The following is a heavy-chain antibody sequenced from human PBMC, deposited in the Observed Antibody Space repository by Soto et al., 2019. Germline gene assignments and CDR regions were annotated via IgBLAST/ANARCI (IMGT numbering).Heavy chain of an antibody. CDR2: IIPRSATS. CDR1: GDTFSTHT. V-gene: IGHV1-69*13. J-gene: IGHJ6*01. Sequence: ASVNGSCKASGDTFSTHTITLMRQAPGQGLECMGGIIPRSATSKYAQKFQVRVTITADESTSTVYMELSSLRPEDTAVYYCAREGLVLVPTTVNYGYYCYGMDIWAQGTTVTVS. D-gene: IGHD4-17*01. CDR3: AREGLVLVPTTVNYGYYCYGMDI.